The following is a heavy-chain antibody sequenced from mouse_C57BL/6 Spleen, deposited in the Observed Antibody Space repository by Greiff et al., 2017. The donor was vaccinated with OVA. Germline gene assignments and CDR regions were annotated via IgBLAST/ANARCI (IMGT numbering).Heavy chain of an antibody. CDR2: IHPNSGST. CDR3: ARRLATGYFDY. D-gene: IGHD4-1*01. J-gene: IGHJ2*01. V-gene: IGHV1-64*01. CDR1: GYTFTSYW. Sequence: QVQLQQPGAELVKPGASVKLSCKASGYTFTSYWMHWVKQRPGQGLEWIGMIHPNSGSTNYNEKFKSKATLTVDKSSSTAYMQLSSLTSEDSAVYYCARRLATGYFDYWGQGTTRTVSS.